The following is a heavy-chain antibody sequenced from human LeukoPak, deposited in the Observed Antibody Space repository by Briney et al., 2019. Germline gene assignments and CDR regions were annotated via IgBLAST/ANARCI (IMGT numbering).Heavy chain of an antibody. Sequence: GGSLRLSCAASGFTFSSYEMNWVRQAPGKGLEWVSYISSSGSTIYYADSVTGRFTISRDNAKNSLYLQMNSLRAEDTAVYYCARAEYYDFWSGYSTRGMDVWGQGTTVTVSS. J-gene: IGHJ6*02. V-gene: IGHV3-48*03. CDR3: ARAEYYDFWSGYSTRGMDV. D-gene: IGHD3-3*01. CDR1: GFTFSSYE. CDR2: ISSSGSTI.